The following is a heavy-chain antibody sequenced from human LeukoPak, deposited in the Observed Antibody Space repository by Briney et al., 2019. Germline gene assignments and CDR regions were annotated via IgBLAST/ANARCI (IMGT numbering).Heavy chain of an antibody. CDR3: ARDSSGPQYYDFWSGYYRRAGPMDV. CDR1: GLTFSSYS. Sequence: GGSLRLSCAASGLTFSSYSMNWVRQAPGKGLEWVSSISSSSSYIYYADSVKGRFTISRDNAKNSLYLQMNSLRAEDTAVYYCARDSSGPQYYDFWSGYYRRAGPMDVWGQGTTVTVSS. D-gene: IGHD3-3*01. J-gene: IGHJ6*02. CDR2: ISSSSSYI. V-gene: IGHV3-21*01.